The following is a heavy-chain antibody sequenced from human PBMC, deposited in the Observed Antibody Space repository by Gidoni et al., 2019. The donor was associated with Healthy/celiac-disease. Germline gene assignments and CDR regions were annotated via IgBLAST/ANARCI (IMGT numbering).Heavy chain of an antibody. J-gene: IGHJ4*02. V-gene: IGHV4-34*01. CDR2: INHRGST. D-gene: IGHD6-6*01. Sequence: QVQLQQCGAGLLNPSETLSLPCAAYRGYFSGYYCGWIRKPPGKGLEWIGEINHRGSTKYSPSLKKRVTISVDTSKNQFSLKLSSVTAADAAVYCCARGRSSSSPQYFDDWGQGTLVTVSS. CDR3: ARGRSSSSPQYFDD. CDR1: RGYFSGYY.